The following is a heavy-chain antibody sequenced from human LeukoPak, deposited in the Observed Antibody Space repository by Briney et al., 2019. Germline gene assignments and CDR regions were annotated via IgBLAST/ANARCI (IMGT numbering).Heavy chain of an antibody. J-gene: IGHJ4*02. D-gene: IGHD3-22*01. CDR1: GFTFDDYA. Sequence: SLRLSCAASGFTFDDYAMHWVRQAPGKGLEWVSGISWNSGSIGYADSVKGRFTISRDNAKNSLYLQMNSLRAEDTALYYCAKDLLYYDSSGGFDYWGQGTLVTVSS. CDR2: ISWNSGSI. CDR3: AKDLLYYDSSGGFDY. V-gene: IGHV3-9*01.